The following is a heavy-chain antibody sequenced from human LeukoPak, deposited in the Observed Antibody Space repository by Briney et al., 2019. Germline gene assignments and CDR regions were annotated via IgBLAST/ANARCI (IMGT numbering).Heavy chain of an antibody. CDR3: AKRGVVIRVILVGFHKAAYYFES. V-gene: IGHV3-23*01. D-gene: IGHD3/OR15-3a*01. CDR1: GFTFSSHS. CDR2: ISDSGGST. J-gene: IGHJ4*02. Sequence: GGSLRLSCAASGFTFSSHSMSWVRQAPGKGLDWVAGISDSGGSTNYADFVKGRFTISRDNPKNTLYLQMNSLRAEDTAVYFCAKRGVVIRVILVGFHKAAYYFESWGQGALVTVSS.